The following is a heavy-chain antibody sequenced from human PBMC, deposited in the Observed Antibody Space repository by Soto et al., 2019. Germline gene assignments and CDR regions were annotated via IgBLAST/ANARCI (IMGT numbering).Heavy chain of an antibody. V-gene: IGHV1-3*04. CDR1: GYTFTNNA. Sequence: QVQLVQSGAEEKKPGASVKVSCKASGYTFTNNAMHWVRQAPGQSLEWMGWINTGNGDTKYSQKFHGRITLTRDTSAITAYMELNSLTSEDTAVYYCATWDGYDADQYYYGMDVWGRGTTVTVSS. CDR3: ATWDGYDADQYYYGMDV. J-gene: IGHJ6*02. D-gene: IGHD5-12*01. CDR2: INTGNGDT.